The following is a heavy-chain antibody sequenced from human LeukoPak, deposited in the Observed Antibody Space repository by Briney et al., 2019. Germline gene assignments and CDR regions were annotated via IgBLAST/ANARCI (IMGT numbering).Heavy chain of an antibody. D-gene: IGHD3-10*01. CDR1: GFIFSSYE. V-gene: IGHV3-48*03. J-gene: IGHJ4*02. CDR2: ITSSGTTI. CDR3: ARDMGVIFSFFDY. Sequence: GGSLRLPCAASGFIFSSYEMHWVRQAPGKGLEWVSHITSSGTTIYYADSVKGRFTISRDNAKNSLYLQMNSLRAEDTAVYYCARDMGVIFSFFDYWGQGTLVTVSS.